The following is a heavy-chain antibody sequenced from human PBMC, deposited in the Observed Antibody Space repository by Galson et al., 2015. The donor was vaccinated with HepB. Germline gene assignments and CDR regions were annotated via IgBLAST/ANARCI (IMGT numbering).Heavy chain of an antibody. CDR1: GFTFSNAW. CDR2: LKTKSDGETT. J-gene: IGHJ6*03. Sequence: SLRLSCAASGFTFSNAWMTWVRQAPGKGLEWVGRLKTKSDGETTDYAAPVKGRFTMSRDDSKNMFYLQMNSLATEDTAVYYCTSYGDYVAYYYYYIDVWGKGTAVTVSS. CDR3: TSYGDYVAYYYYYIDV. V-gene: IGHV3-15*01. D-gene: IGHD4-17*01.